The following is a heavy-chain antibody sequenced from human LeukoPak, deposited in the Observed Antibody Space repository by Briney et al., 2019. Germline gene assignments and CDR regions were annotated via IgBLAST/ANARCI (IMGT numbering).Heavy chain of an antibody. CDR2: IYYTGST. CDR3: AATVGSYGDYEFDY. J-gene: IGHJ4*02. CDR1: CGSVSSGDYY. V-gene: IGHV4-31*03. Sequence: SETLSLTCTVSCGSVSSGDYYWNWIRQHPGKGLEWIGYIYYTGSTSYNPFLMSRVAISLDTSKIHFSLKLSSVTAADTAVYYCAATVGSYGDYEFDYWGQGTLVTVSS. D-gene: IGHD4-17*01.